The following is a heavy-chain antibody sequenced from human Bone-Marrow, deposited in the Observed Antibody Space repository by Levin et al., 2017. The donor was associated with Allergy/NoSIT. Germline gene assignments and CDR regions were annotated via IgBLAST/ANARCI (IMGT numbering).Heavy chain of an antibody. Sequence: GESLKISCSASGFTFSRYTMNWVRQAPGKGLEWVSSISSTTKYIYYADSVKGRFTISRDNAQNSLFLQMDSLRAEDTAVYFCTRDAPIAASDFWGQGTLVAVSS. J-gene: IGHJ4*02. CDR2: ISSTTKYI. CDR3: TRDAPIAASDF. D-gene: IGHD6-13*01. CDR1: GFTFSRYT. V-gene: IGHV3-21*06.